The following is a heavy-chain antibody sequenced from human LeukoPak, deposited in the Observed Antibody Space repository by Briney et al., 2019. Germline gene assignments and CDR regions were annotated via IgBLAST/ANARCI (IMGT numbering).Heavy chain of an antibody. CDR1: GFTFSDYY. D-gene: IGHD3-3*01. J-gene: IGHJ3*02. Sequence: GGSLRLSCAASGFTFSDYYMSWIRQAPGKGLEWVSYISSGGTTIYYTDSVKGRFTISRDNAKNSLYLQMNSLRAEDTAVYYCAREPTYYDFWSATSDAFDIWGQGTMVTVSS. V-gene: IGHV3-11*04. CDR3: AREPTYYDFWSATSDAFDI. CDR2: ISSGGTTI.